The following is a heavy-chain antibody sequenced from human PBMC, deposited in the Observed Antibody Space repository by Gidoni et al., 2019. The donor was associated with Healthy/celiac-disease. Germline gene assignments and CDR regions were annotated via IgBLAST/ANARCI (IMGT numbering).Heavy chain of an antibody. Sequence: QVQLQQWGAGLLKPSETLSLTCAVYGRSVSGYYWSWLRQPPGKGLEWIGEINHSGSTNYNPSLKIRVTISVDTSKNQFSLKLSSVTAADTAVYYCARERKQWLVKWGWFDPWGQGTPVTVSS. D-gene: IGHD6-19*01. CDR3: ARERKQWLVKWGWFDP. CDR2: INHSGST. J-gene: IGHJ5*02. CDR1: GRSVSGYY. V-gene: IGHV4-34*01.